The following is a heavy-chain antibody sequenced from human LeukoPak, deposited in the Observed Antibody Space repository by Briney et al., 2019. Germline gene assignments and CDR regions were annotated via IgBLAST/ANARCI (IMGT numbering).Heavy chain of an antibody. V-gene: IGHV4-59*01. CDR2: IFNTRTT. CDR3: VRDEDL. J-gene: IGHJ5*02. Sequence: SETLSLTCSVSGGSISNYYWSWIRQAPGKGLEWIGYIFNTRTTNYNPSLKSRVTISEDTSKKQFSLNLTYVTAADSAVYYCVRDEDLRGQGTLVIVSS. CDR1: GGSISNYY.